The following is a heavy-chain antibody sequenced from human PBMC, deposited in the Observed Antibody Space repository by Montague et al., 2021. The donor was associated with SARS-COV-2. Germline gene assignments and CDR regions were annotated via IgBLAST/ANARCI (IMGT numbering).Heavy chain of an antibody. CDR2: IYYSGST. CDR3: ARPRQLLRSYFDY. CDR1: GGSISSGSYY. J-gene: IGHJ4*02. Sequence: SETLSLTCTVSGGSISSGSYYWGWIRQPPGKGLEWIGSIYYSGSTYYNPSLKSRVTISVDTSKNQFSLKLSSVTAADTAVYYCARPRQLLRSYFDYWGQGTLVTVSS. D-gene: IGHD5-24*01. V-gene: IGHV4-39*01.